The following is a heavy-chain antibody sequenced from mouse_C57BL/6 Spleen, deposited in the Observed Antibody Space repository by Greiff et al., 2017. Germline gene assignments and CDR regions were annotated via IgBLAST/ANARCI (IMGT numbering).Heavy chain of an antibody. CDR3: AKNGYDEGPYYFDY. J-gene: IGHJ2*01. CDR1: GFSLTSYG. Sequence: QVQLKESGPGLVQPSQSLSITCTVSGFSLTSYGVHWVRQSPGKGLEWLGVIWRGGSADYNAAFMYRLSITKDNSKSQVFFKMNSLQADDTAIYYCAKNGYDEGPYYFDYWGQGTTLTVSS. CDR2: IWRGGSA. D-gene: IGHD2-2*01. V-gene: IGHV2-5*01.